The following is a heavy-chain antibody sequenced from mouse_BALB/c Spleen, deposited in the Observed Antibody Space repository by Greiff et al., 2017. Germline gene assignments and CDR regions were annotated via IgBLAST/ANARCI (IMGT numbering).Heavy chain of an antibody. CDR2: IYPGDGDT. CDR1: GYSFSSYW. V-gene: IGHV1-80*01. J-gene: IGHJ2*01. Sequence: VKLQESGAELVRPGSSVKISCKASGYSFSSYWMNWVKQRPGQGLEWIGQIYPGDGDTNYNGKFKGKATLTADKSSSTAYMQLSSLTSEDSAVYFCANYGSNYGYFDYWGQGTTLTVSS. D-gene: IGHD1-1*01. CDR3: ANYGSNYGYFDY.